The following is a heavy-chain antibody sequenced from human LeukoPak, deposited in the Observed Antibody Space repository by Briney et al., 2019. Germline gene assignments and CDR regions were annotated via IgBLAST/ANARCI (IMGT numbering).Heavy chain of an antibody. CDR1: GGSISSYY. Sequence: SETLSLTCTVSGGSISSYYWSWIRQPAGKGLEWIGRIYTSGSTNYNPSLKRRVTMSVDTSTNQFSLKLSSVTAADTAVYYCATGYDYGDLDYWGQGTLVTVSS. V-gene: IGHV4-4*07. CDR2: IYTSGST. CDR3: ATGYDYGDLDY. J-gene: IGHJ4*02. D-gene: IGHD4-17*01.